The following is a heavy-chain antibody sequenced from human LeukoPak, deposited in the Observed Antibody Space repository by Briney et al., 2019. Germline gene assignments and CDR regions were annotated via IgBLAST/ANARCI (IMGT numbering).Heavy chain of an antibody. CDR3: ARDTRELLGNYFDY. CDR1: GYSISSGYY. V-gene: IGHV4-38-2*02. D-gene: IGHD1-26*01. J-gene: IGHJ4*02. Sequence: SETLSLTCTVSGYSISSGYYWGWIRQPPGKGLEWIGSIYHSGSTYYNPSLKSRVTISVDTSKNQFSLKLSSVTAADTAVYYCARDTRELLGNYFDYWGQGTLVTVSS. CDR2: IYHSGST.